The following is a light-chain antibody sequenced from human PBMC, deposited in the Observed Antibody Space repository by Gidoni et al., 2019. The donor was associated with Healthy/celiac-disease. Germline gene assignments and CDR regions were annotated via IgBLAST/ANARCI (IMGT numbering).Light chain of an antibody. CDR1: SSNIVSNY. J-gene: IGLJ2*01. V-gene: IGLV1-47*01. CDR2: RNH. Sequence: QPVPTQPPSASGTPGQRVTISCSGSSSNIVSNYVYWYQQLPGTAPKLLIYRNHQRPSGVPVRFSGSGSGTSASLAISGLRSEDEADYYCAAWDDSLSGVVFGGGTKLTVL. CDR3: AAWDDSLSGVV.